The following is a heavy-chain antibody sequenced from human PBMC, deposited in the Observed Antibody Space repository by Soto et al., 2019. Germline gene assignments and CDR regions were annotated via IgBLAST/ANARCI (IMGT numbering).Heavy chain of an antibody. Sequence: EVQLLESGGGLAQPGGSRRLSCAASEFTLSGHFMSWVRQPPGKGLEWVSIMFSGGSTDYADSVKGRFIISRDNSKNILYLQMNNLRAEDTATYYCAKTYGSGSHHWGQGALVIVSS. D-gene: IGHD3-10*01. CDR1: EFTLSGHF. CDR3: AKTYGSGSHH. J-gene: IGHJ5*02. V-gene: IGHV3-66*01. CDR2: MFSGGST.